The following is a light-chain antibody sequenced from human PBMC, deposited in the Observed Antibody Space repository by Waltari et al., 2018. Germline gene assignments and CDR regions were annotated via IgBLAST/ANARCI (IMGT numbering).Light chain of an antibody. V-gene: IGKV1-17*03. J-gene: IGKJ1*01. Sequence: DIQMTQSPSAMSASVGDRVTITCRASQGISNSLAWFQQIPGKVPKRLIYSASSLQSGVPSRFSGSGSGTEVTLTISSLQPEDFATYYCLQHYGYSRWTFGPGTKVEVK. CDR2: SAS. CDR1: QGISNS. CDR3: LQHYGYSRWT.